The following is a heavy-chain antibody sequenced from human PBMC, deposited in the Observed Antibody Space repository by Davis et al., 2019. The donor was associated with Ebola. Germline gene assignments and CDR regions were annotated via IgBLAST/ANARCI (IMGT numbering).Heavy chain of an antibody. D-gene: IGHD2-2*01. CDR3: ARGGDIVVVPDL. CDR2: IYYSGST. J-gene: IGHJ2*01. V-gene: IGHV4-59*01. CDR1: GGSISSYY. Sequence: PGGSLRLSCTVSGGSISSYYWSWIRQPPGKGLEWIGYIYYSGSTNYNPSLKSRVTISVDTSKNQFSLKLSSVTAADTAVYYCARGGDIVVVPDLWGRGTLVTVSS.